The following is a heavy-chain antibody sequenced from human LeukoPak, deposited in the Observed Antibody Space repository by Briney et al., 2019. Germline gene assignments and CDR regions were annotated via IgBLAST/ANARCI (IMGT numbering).Heavy chain of an antibody. V-gene: IGHV3-30*04. CDR2: ISYDGSNK. CDR1: GFIFSDCA. D-gene: IGHD1-26*01. J-gene: IGHJ4*02. CDR3: ARDRVRRGSGSYQY. Sequence: GGSLRLSCAASGFIFSDCAMHWVRQAPGKGLEWVAVISYDGSNKNYADSVKGRFSISRDNSRNTLYLYMSSLRVEDTAMYYCARDRVRRGSGSYQYWGQGTLVTVSS.